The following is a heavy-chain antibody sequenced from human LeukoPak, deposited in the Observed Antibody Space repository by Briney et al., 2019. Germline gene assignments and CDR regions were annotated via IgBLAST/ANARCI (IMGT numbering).Heavy chain of an antibody. CDR2: INSDGSST. Sequence: GGSLRLSCVASGFTFSSYWMHWVRQAPGKGLVWVSRINSDGSSTNYAEPVKGRFTISRDNAKNTLYLQMISLRAEDTAVYYCATNVYPGYWGQGTLVTVSS. CDR3: ATNVYPGY. D-gene: IGHD5/OR15-5a*01. V-gene: IGHV3-74*01. J-gene: IGHJ4*02. CDR1: GFTFSSYW.